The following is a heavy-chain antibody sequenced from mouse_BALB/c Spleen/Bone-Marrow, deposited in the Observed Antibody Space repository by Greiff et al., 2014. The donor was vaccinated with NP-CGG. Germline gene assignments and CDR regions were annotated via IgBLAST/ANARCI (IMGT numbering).Heavy chain of an antibody. CDR3: ARSGERYGAMDY. J-gene: IGHJ4*01. V-gene: IGHV5-4*02. Sequence: EVQLVESGGGLVKPGGSLKLSCAASGFTFSDYYMYWVRQTPEKRLEWVATISDGGGYTYYPDSVWGRFTISRDNAKNNPYLQMSSLKSEDTAMYYCARSGERYGAMDYWGQGTSVIVFS. CDR1: GFTFSDYY. CDR2: ISDGGGYT. D-gene: IGHD2-10*02.